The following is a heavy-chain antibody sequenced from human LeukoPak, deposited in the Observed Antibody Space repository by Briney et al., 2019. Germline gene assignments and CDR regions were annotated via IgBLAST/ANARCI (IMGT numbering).Heavy chain of an antibody. CDR1: GFTFSSYA. V-gene: IGHV3-48*04. Sequence: AGGSLRLSCAASGFTFSSYAMSWVRQAPGKGLEWVSYISSSGSTIYYADSVKGRFTISRDNAKNSLYLQMNSLRAEDTAVYYCARDDRGVGHAFDIWGQGTMVTVSS. J-gene: IGHJ3*02. D-gene: IGHD3-10*01. CDR3: ARDDRGVGHAFDI. CDR2: ISSSGSTI.